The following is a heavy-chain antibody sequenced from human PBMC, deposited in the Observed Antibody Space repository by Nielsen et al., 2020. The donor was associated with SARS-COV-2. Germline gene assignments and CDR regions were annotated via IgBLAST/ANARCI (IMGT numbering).Heavy chain of an antibody. V-gene: IGHV4-31*02. Sequence: LRQPPGKGLEWIGYIYYSGSTYYNPSLKSRVTISVDTSKNQFSLKLSSVTAADTAVYYCARETAMVRGVTTRTYYYYGMDVWGQGTTVTISS. D-gene: IGHD3-10*01. J-gene: IGHJ6*02. CDR2: IYYSGST. CDR3: ARETAMVRGVTTRTYYYYGMDV.